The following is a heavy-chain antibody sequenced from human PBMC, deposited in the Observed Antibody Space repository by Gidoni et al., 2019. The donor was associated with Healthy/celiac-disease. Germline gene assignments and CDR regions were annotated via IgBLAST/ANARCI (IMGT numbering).Heavy chain of an antibody. CDR3: AKDRSEDTAMVLDY. J-gene: IGHJ4*02. D-gene: IGHD5-18*01. V-gene: IGHV3-30*18. CDR1: GFTFSSYG. Sequence: QVQLVESGGGVVQPGGSLRLSCAASGFTFSSYGMHWVRQAPVQGLEWVAVISYDGSNKYYADSVKGRFTITRDNSKNTLYLQMNSRRAEDKAVYYCAKDRSEDTAMVLDYWGQGTLVTVSS. CDR2: ISYDGSNK.